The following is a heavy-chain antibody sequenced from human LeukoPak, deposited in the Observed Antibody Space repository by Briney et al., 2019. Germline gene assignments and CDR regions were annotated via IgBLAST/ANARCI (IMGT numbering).Heavy chain of an antibody. D-gene: IGHD7-27*01. V-gene: IGHV1-8*01. Sequence: GASVMVSCKASGYTYTRHDINEVRQAAGQGLEWMGWMSPNSGDTGYAQKFQGRVTMTSDSSISTAYMELSSLRSEDTAIYYCVRTPPNWGFDYWGQGTLVTVSS. CDR1: GYTYTRHD. CDR2: MSPNSGDT. CDR3: VRTPPNWGFDY. J-gene: IGHJ4*02.